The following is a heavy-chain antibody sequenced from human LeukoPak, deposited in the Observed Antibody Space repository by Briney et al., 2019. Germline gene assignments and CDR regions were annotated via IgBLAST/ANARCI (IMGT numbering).Heavy chain of an antibody. V-gene: IGHV3-23*01. J-gene: IGHJ3*01. CDR3: ARDQSPHYYDSSGYGAFNL. CDR2: ISASGSRT. Sequence: GGSLRLSCVPSGFAFSTFAMNWVRQAPGKGLEWVSGISASGSRTYYGNSVKGRFTISRDNSKNTLFLQMNNLRGEDTARYFCARDQSPHYYDSSGYGAFNLWGQGTMVTVSS. D-gene: IGHD3-22*01. CDR1: GFAFSTFA.